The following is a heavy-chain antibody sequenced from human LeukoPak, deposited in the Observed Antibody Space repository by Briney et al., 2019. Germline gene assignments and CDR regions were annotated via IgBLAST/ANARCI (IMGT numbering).Heavy chain of an antibody. J-gene: IGHJ4*02. D-gene: IGHD3-16*01. Sequence: ASVKVSCKASGYTFTSYYMHWVRQAPGQGLEWMGIINPSGGSTSYAQKFQGRVTMTTDTSTSTAYMELRNLRSDDTAVYYCARGGPAARLITFGGVTDYWGQGTLVTVSS. CDR3: ARGGPAARLITFGGVTDY. CDR2: INPSGGST. CDR1: GYTFTSYY. V-gene: IGHV1-46*01.